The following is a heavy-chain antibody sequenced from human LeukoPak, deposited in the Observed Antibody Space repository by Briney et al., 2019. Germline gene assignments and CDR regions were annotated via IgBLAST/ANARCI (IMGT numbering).Heavy chain of an antibody. Sequence: SETLSLTCTVSGGSISSGSYYWSWIRQPAGKGLEWIGRIYTSGSTNYNPSLKSRVTISVDTSKNQFSLKLSSVTAADTAVYYCARGYPSCSSTSCYKSYYYYMDVWGKGTTVTVSS. V-gene: IGHV4-61*02. J-gene: IGHJ6*03. CDR2: IYTSGST. CDR1: GGSISSGSYY. CDR3: ARGYPSCSSTSCYKSYYYYMDV. D-gene: IGHD2-2*02.